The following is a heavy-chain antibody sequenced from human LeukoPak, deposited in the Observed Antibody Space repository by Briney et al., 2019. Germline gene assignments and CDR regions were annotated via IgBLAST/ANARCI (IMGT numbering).Heavy chain of an antibody. Sequence: GGSLRLSCAASGFTFSSYGMHWVRQAPGKVLEWVAFIRYDGSNKYYADSVKGRFTISRDNSKNTLYLQMNSLRAEDTAVYYCARGPENGYNFDYWGQGTLVTVSS. D-gene: IGHD6-13*01. CDR1: GFTFSSYG. CDR3: ARGPENGYNFDY. J-gene: IGHJ4*02. V-gene: IGHV3-30*02. CDR2: IRYDGSNK.